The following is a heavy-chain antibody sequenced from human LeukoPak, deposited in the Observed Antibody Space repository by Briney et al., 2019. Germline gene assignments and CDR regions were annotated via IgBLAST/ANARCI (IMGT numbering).Heavy chain of an antibody. CDR1: GFTFSSYG. J-gene: IGHJ4*02. Sequence: PGGSLRLSCAASGFTFSSYGMHWVRQAPGKGLEWVAFIRYDGSNKYYADSVKGRFTISRDNSKNTLSLQMDSLRAEDTAVYYCAKDFMGLSRFDSWGQGTLVTVSS. CDR2: IRYDGSNK. D-gene: IGHD1-26*01. CDR3: AKDFMGLSRFDS. V-gene: IGHV3-30*02.